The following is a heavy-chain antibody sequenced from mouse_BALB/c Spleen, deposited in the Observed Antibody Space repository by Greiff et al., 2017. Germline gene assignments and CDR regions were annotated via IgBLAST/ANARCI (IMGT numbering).Heavy chain of an antibody. CDR1: GFSLTSYG. D-gene: IGHD2-4*01. V-gene: IGHV2-4-1*01. CDR3: ASYYDYGDWYFDV. Sequence: VKLQQSGPGLVQPSQSLSITCTVSGFSLTSYGVHWVRQSPGKGLEWLGVIWSGGSTDYNAAFISRLSISKDNSKSQVFFKMNSLQADDTAIYYCASYYDYGDWYFDVWGAGTTVTVSS. CDR2: IWSGGST. J-gene: IGHJ1*01.